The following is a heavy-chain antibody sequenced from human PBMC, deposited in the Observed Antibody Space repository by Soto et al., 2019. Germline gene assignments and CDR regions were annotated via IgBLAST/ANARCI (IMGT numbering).Heavy chain of an antibody. V-gene: IGHV3-72*01. Sequence: GGSLRLSCAASGFTFSDHYMDWVRQAPGKGLEWVGRTRNKANSYTTEYAASVKGRFTISRDNSKNSLYLQMNSLKTEDTAVYYCAGGLYYYDSSGYSDYYSGMDVWGQGTTVTVSS. CDR3: AGGLYYYDSSGYSDYYSGMDV. J-gene: IGHJ6*02. D-gene: IGHD3-22*01. CDR1: GFTFSDHY. CDR2: TRNKANSYTT.